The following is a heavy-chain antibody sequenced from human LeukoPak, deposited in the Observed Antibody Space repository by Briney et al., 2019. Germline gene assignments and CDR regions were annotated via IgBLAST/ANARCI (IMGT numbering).Heavy chain of an antibody. CDR1: GFTFSDYW. CDR2: IKGDGSEK. V-gene: IGHV3-7*01. D-gene: IGHD3-3*01. J-gene: IGHJ5*02. Sequence: GGSLRLSCAASGFTFSDYWMSWVRQAPGKGLEWVASIKGDGSEKQYVDSVKGRFTISRDNAKNSLYLQMNSLRAEDTAVYYCARAPYYDFWSSYPTKLRANWFDPWGQGTLVTVSS. CDR3: ARAPYYDFWSSYPTKLRANWFDP.